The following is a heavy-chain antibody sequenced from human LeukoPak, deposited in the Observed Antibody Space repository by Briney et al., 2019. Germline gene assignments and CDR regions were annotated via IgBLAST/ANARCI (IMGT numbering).Heavy chain of an antibody. Sequence: SETLSLTCTVSGGSISSSSYYWGWIRQPPGKGLEWIGSIYYSGSTYYNPSLKSRVTIPVDTSKNQFSLKLSSVTAADTAVHYCASRNNNYYDSSGYYSWGQGTLVTVSS. J-gene: IGHJ4*02. CDR2: IYYSGST. V-gene: IGHV4-39*01. CDR1: GGSISSSSYY. CDR3: ASRNNNYYDSSGYYS. D-gene: IGHD3-22*01.